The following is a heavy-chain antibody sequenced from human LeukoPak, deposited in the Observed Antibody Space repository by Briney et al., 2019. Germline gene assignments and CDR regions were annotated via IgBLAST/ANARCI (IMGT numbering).Heavy chain of an antibody. CDR2: ISYDGSNK. CDR1: GFTFSSYG. CDR3: AKSQVGVPVAGMDV. D-gene: IGHD6-19*01. Sequence: PGGSLRLSCAASGFTFSSYGMHWVRQAPGKGLEWVAVISYDGSNKYYADSVKGRFTISRDNSKNTLYLQMNSLRAEDTAVYYCAKSQVGVPVAGMDVWGQGTTVTVSS. J-gene: IGHJ6*02. V-gene: IGHV3-30*18.